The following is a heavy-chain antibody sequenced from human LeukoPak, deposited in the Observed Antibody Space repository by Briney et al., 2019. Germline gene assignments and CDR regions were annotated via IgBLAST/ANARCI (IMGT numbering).Heavy chain of an antibody. D-gene: IGHD6-19*01. CDR3: ARGHTIAVELDC. J-gene: IGHJ4*02. V-gene: IGHV4-39*07. CDR1: GGSISSSNYY. CDR2: IYYSGST. Sequence: PSETLSLTCTVSGGSISSSNYYWGWIRQPPGKGLEWIGSIYYSGSTYYNPSLKSRVTISVDTSKNQFSLKLSSVTAADTAVYYCARGHTIAVELDCWGQGTLVTVSS.